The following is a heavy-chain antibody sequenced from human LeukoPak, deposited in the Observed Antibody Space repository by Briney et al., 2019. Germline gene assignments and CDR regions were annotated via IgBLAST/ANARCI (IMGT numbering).Heavy chain of an antibody. CDR2: ISGSGGST. J-gene: IGHJ4*02. CDR1: GFTFSSYA. Sequence: GGSLRLSCAASGFTFSSYAMSWVRQAPGKGLEWVSAISGSGGSTYYADSVKSRFTISRDNSKNTLYLQMNSLRAEDTAVYYCAKDTGILEWFGELSNFDYWGQGTLVTVSS. V-gene: IGHV3-23*01. D-gene: IGHD3-10*01. CDR3: AKDTGILEWFGELSNFDY.